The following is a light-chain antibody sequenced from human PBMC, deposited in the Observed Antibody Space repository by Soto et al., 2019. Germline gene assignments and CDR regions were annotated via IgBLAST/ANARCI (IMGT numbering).Light chain of an antibody. J-gene: IGKJ2*01. V-gene: IGKV1-5*03. Sequence: DIQMTQSPSTMSASVGDGVTITCRASQSIDSGLAWYQQKPGKAPKLLIYKETNLQTGVPSRFSGSRSGTDFSLTISSLQPVDSANYYCQQYTDFQYTFGQGTKVAI. CDR2: KET. CDR1: QSIDSG. CDR3: QQYTDFQYT.